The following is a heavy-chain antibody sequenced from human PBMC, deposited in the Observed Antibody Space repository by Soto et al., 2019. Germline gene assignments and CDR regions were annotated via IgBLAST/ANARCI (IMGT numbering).Heavy chain of an antibody. D-gene: IGHD2-8*01. V-gene: IGHV3-23*01. J-gene: IGHJ4*02. Sequence: EVQMLESGGGLVQPGGSLRLSCAASGFTFSSYAMSWVRQAPGKGLEWVSAISGSDGSTFYADSVKGRFTISRDDSETTLYLQMNSLRAEDTAVYYCAKGPGMYSDFDCWGQGTLVTVSS. CDR2: ISGSDGST. CDR1: GFTFSSYA. CDR3: AKGPGMYSDFDC.